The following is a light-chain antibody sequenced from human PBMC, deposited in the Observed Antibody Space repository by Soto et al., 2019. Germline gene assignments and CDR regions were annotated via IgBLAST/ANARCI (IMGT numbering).Light chain of an antibody. J-gene: IGKJ2*01. CDR3: QQYHNWPPQYT. Sequence: EIVMTQSPATLSVSPGERATLSCRASQTISSNLAWYQQKPDQAPRLLIHGASTRATGVPARFSGSGSGTEFTLTISSLQSEDLAVYYCQQYHNWPPQYTFGQGTKLQIK. CDR2: GAS. CDR1: QTISSN. V-gene: IGKV3-15*01.